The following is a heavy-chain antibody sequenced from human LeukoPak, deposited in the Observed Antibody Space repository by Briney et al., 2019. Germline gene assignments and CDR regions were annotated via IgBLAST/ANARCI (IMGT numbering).Heavy chain of an antibody. V-gene: IGHV3-23*01. Sequence: TGGSLGLSCAASGFTFSIYAMSWVRQAPGKGLEWVSAISGSGGNTYYADSVKGRFTISRDNSKNTLDLQMNSLRAEDTAMYYCAGDRRYDSSGYFQHWGQGTLVAVSS. D-gene: IGHD3-22*01. CDR2: ISGSGGNT. CDR3: AGDRRYDSSGYFQH. J-gene: IGHJ1*01. CDR1: GFTFSIYA.